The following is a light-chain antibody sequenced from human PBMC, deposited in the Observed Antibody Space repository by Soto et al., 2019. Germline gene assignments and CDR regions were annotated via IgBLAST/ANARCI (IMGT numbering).Light chain of an antibody. CDR2: DVS. J-gene: IGLJ2*01. CDR3: NSHTSRNLVL. Sequence: QSALTQPASVSGSPGQSITISCTGTSSDVGGYDAVSWYQHHPGKAPKLMIYDVSNRPTGVSNRFSGSKSGNTASLTISGLQAEDEADYYCNSHTSRNLVLFGGWTKLTVL. V-gene: IGLV2-14*03. CDR1: SSDVGGYDA.